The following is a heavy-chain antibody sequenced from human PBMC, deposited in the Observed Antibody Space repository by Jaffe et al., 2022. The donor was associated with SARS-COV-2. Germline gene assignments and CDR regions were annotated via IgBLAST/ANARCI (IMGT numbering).Heavy chain of an antibody. V-gene: IGHV3-7*03. Sequence: DVQLVESGGGLDQPGGSLRLSCADSGFTFSRRMMTWVRQAPGKGLEWVANIKPDGGEKFYADSVRGRSTISRDNAKNSLYLQISSLRAEDTAVYYCASSSVWPGVIAYWGQGTLVTVSS. J-gene: IGHJ4*02. CDR1: GFTFSRRM. D-gene: IGHD6-19*01. CDR3: ASSSVWPGVIAY. CDR2: IKPDGGEK.